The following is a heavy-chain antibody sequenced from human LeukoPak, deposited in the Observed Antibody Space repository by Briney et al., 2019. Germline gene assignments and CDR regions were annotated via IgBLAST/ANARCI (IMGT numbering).Heavy chain of an antibody. V-gene: IGHV3-30*02. D-gene: IGHD2-2*02. CDR3: AKDRSRYNYYMDV. J-gene: IGHJ6*03. Sequence: GGSLRLSCATSGFTFSSYDMHWVRQAPGKGLEWVAFIRYDGSNKYSVDSVKGRFTVSRDNSKHTLYLQMNSLRAEDTAVYYCAKDRSRYNYYMDVWGEGTTVTVSS. CDR1: GFTFSSYD. CDR2: IRYDGSNK.